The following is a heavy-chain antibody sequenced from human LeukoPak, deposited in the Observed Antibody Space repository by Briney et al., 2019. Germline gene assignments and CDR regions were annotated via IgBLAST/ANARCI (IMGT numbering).Heavy chain of an antibody. CDR3: ARDRWVPPVYGMDV. V-gene: IGHV3-30*07. J-gene: IGHJ6*02. Sequence: DSVKGRFTISRDNSKNTLYLQMNSLRAEDTAVCYCARDRWVPPVYGMDVWGQGTTVTVSS. D-gene: IGHD4-23*01.